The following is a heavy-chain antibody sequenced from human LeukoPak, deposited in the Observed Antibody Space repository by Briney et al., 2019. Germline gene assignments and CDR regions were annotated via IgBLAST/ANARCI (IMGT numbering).Heavy chain of an antibody. J-gene: IGHJ4*02. V-gene: IGHV3-15*01. CDR1: GFTFSNAW. D-gene: IGHD2-15*01. CDR2: IKSKTDGGTT. CDR3: TTDLGCSGGSCYSYYFDY. Sequence: GGSLRLSCAASGFTFSNAWMSWVRQAPGKGLEWVGRIKSKTDGGTTDYAAPVKGRFTISRDDSKNTLYLQMNSLKTEDTAVYYCTTDLGCSGGSCYSYYFDYWGQGTLVTVSS.